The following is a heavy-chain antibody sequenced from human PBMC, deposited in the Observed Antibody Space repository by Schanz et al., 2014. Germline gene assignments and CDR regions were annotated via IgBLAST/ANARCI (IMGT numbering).Heavy chain of an antibody. Sequence: VQLVESGGGVVQPGGSLRLSCAASGFTFSSYGMHWVRQAPGKGLEWVSGISGNGDETYYADSVNGRFTISRDNGQNALELQMNSLKAEDTAVYYGARASQAGWVPIFYWNFDLWGRGALVTVSS. J-gene: IGHJ2*01. CDR2: ISGNGDET. CDR1: GFTFSSYG. V-gene: IGHV3-21*01. D-gene: IGHD3-9*01. CDR3: ARASQAGWVPIFYWNFDL.